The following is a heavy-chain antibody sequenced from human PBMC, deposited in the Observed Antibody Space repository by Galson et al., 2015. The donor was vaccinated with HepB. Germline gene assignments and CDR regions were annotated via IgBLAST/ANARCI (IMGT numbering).Heavy chain of an antibody. CDR3: ATVWFRYDSSGSPTINWFDP. Sequence: SVKVSCKVSGYTLTELSMHWVRQAPGKGLEWMGGFDPEDGETIYAQKFQGRVTMTEDTSTDTAYMELSSLRSEDTAVYYCATVWFRYDSSGSPTINWFDPWGQGTLVTVSS. D-gene: IGHD3-22*01. CDR2: FDPEDGET. V-gene: IGHV1-24*01. CDR1: GYTLTELS. J-gene: IGHJ5*02.